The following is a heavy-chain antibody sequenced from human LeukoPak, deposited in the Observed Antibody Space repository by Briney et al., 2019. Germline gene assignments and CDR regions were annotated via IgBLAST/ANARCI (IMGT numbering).Heavy chain of an antibody. Sequence: GGSLRLSCVASGFTVSSNYMNWVRQAPGKGLEWVSVIYSGGSTYYADSVKGRFTISRDNSKNTLYLQMNSLRAEDTAVYYCARETSGSYGGQWFDYWGQGTLVTVSS. CDR1: GFTVSSNY. V-gene: IGHV3-66*02. CDR3: ARETSGSYGGQWFDY. J-gene: IGHJ4*02. CDR2: IYSGGST. D-gene: IGHD1-26*01.